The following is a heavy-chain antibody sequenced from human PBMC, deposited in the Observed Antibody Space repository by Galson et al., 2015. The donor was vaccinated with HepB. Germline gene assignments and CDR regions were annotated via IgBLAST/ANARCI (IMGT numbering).Heavy chain of an antibody. CDR1: GDSVSSNSAA. CDR2: TYYRAKWYN. CDR3: ARDPRGSYWGRWFDL. Sequence: CAISGDSVSSNSAAWNWIRQSPSRGLEWLGRTYYRAKWYNDYAVSVKSRMTINPDTSKNEFSLQLNSVTPEDTAVYYCARDPRGSYWGRWFDLWGQGTPVTVSS. D-gene: IGHD1-26*01. V-gene: IGHV6-1*01. J-gene: IGHJ5*02.